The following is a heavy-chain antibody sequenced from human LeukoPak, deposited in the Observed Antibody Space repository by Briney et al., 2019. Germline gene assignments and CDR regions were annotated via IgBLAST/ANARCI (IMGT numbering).Heavy chain of an antibody. CDR1: GFTFARHA. J-gene: IGHJ4*02. D-gene: IGHD6-13*01. CDR2: ISGGGGST. V-gene: IGHV3-23*01. CDR3: AREGGSCTSNSCSDYFDY. Sequence: GGSLRLSCVGFGFTFARHALTWVRQAPGKGLEWVSTISGGGGSTHYADSVKGRFTISRDNSKDTVFLQMNNLRAEDTAIYYCAREGGSCTSNSCSDYFDYWGQGTLVTVSS.